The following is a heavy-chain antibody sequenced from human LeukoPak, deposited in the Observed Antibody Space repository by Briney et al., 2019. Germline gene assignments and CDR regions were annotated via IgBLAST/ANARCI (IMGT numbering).Heavy chain of an antibody. CDR1: GGTFSSYA. CDR3: ASRRGGGYYYYYMDV. CDR2: IIPIFGTA. J-gene: IGHJ6*03. V-gene: IGHV1-69*05. Sequence: SVKVSCKASGGTFSSYAISWVRQAPGQGLEWMGGIIPIFGTANYAQKFQGRVTITTDESTSTAYMELSSLRSENTAVYYCASRRGGGYYYYYMDVWGKGTTVTVSS. D-gene: IGHD1-26*01.